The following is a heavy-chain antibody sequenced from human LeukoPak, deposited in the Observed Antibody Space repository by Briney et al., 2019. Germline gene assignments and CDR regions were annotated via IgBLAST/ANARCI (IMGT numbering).Heavy chain of an antibody. J-gene: IGHJ6*02. CDR1: GGSITNYY. D-gene: IGHD2-2*03. CDR3: ARQLDNSYYGMDV. CDR2: IYYIRST. V-gene: IGHV4-59*01. Sequence: SETLSLTCTVSGGSITNYYWSWIRQPPGKGLEWIGYIYYIRSTNYSPSLKSRVTISVDRSKNQFSLKVSSVTAADTAVYYCARQLDNSYYGMDVWGQGTTVTVSS.